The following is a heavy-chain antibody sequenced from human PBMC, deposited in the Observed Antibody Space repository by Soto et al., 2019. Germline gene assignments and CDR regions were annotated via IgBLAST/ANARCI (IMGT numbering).Heavy chain of an antibody. J-gene: IGHJ4*02. D-gene: IGHD6-13*01. CDR2: IWYDGSNK. Sequence: GGSLRLSCAASGFTFSSYGMHWVRQAPGKGLEWVAVIWYDGSNKYYADSVKGRFTISRDNSKNTLYLQMNSLRAEDTAVYYCARGAPRGSSSDFDYWGQGTLVTVSS. CDR1: GFTFSSYG. V-gene: IGHV3-33*01. CDR3: ARGAPRGSSSDFDY.